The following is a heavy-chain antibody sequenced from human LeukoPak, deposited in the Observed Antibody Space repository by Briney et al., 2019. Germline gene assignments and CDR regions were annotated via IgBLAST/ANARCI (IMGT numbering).Heavy chain of an antibody. CDR1: GFTFSSYG. CDR3: AKDWQWKLLIGAFNI. J-gene: IGHJ3*02. D-gene: IGHD1-26*01. CDR2: IRYDGSNK. V-gene: IGHV3-30*02. Sequence: GGSLRLSCAASGFTFSSYGMHWVRQAPGKGLEWVAFIRYDGSNKYYADSVKGRFTISRDNSRNTLHLQMDSLREEDTAVYYCAKDWQWKLLIGAFNIWGQGTMVTGS.